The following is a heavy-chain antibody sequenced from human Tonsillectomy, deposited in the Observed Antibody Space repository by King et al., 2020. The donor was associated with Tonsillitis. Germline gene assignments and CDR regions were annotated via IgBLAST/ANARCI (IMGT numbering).Heavy chain of an antibody. V-gene: IGHV3-66*01. J-gene: IGHJ5*02. D-gene: IGHD6-25*01. CDR2: MYADGRT. Sequence: VQLVESGGGLVQPGGSLRLSCAASGVTVRNNDMTWVRQAPGKGLEWVSAMYADGRTFHADSVRGRFAISRDNSKNMVFLQMNSLRVEDTAVYYFARGPDRIATGNWFDPWGQGTLVTVSS. CDR1: GVTVRNND. CDR3: ARGPDRIATGNWFDP.